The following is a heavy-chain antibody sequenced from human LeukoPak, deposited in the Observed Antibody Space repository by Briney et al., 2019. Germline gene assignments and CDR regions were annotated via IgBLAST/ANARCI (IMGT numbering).Heavy chain of an antibody. CDR3: STLTSRGLSDS. V-gene: IGHV3-15*07. CDR2: IKSKADGEII. CDR1: GFTFTNAW. D-gene: IGHD1-20*01. Sequence: GGSLRLSCAASGFTFTNAWMNWVRQAPGKGLEWVGRIKSKADGEIIDYAAPVKGRFTFSRDDSKNMLYLQMNSLKSEDTAVYYCSTLTSRGLSDSWGQGTLVTVSS. J-gene: IGHJ4*02.